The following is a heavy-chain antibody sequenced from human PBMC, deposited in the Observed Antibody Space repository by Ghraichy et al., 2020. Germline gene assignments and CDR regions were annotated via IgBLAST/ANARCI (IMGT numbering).Heavy chain of an antibody. CDR3: VRGWGGYYFDY. J-gene: IGHJ4*01. V-gene: IGHV3-23*05. Sequence: GSLRLSCAASGFSFNNYAMKWVRQAPGKGLEWVSGISDSYTYYVDSVKGRFIIPSDISKNTSYLQMNSLRAEDTAVYYCVRGWGGYYFDYWGQGTLVTVSS. CDR2: ISDSYT. CDR1: GFSFNNYA. D-gene: IGHD3-3*01.